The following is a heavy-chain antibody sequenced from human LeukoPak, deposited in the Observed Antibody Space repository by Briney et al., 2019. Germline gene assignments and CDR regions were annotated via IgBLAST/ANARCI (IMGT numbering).Heavy chain of an antibody. D-gene: IGHD5-18*01. CDR1: GYTFTSYY. V-gene: IGHV1-46*01. J-gene: IGHJ4*02. Sequence: ASVKVSCKASGYTFTSYYMHWVRQAPGQGLEWMGIINPIGFSTTYAQKFQGRVTMTRDTSTSTVYMELSSLRSEGTAVYYCARGNAYSYAFTGRERTKSRLDYWGQGTLVTVSS. CDR3: ARGNAYSYAFTGRERTKSRLDY. CDR2: INPIGFST.